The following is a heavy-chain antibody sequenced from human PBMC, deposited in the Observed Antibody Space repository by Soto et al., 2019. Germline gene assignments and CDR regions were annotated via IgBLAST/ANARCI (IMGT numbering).Heavy chain of an antibody. D-gene: IGHD3-22*01. CDR3: ARVGSQMIVSATDYFDY. Sequence: QVQLVQSGAEVKKPGASVKVSCKASGYTFSSYYMHWVRQAPGQGLEGMGVINPSGDSTNYVQKLPGIVTRTRDTSTSTVYLEVTSLRSEDTAVYYCARVGSQMIVSATDYFDYWGQGTLVTVSS. J-gene: IGHJ4*02. V-gene: IGHV1-46*04. CDR1: GYTFSSYY. CDR2: INPSGDST.